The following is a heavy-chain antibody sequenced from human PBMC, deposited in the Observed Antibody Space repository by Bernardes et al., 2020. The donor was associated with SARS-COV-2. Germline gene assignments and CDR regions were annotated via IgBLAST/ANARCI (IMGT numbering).Heavy chain of an antibody. J-gene: IGHJ5*02. D-gene: IGHD3-16*01. V-gene: IGHV4-59*11. CDR3: VRDGSLSIYNWFDP. Sequence: SETLSLTCTVSGGSMSNHYWNWIRQAPGKGLEWIGCAFYTGSTDYNPSFKSRVSMSIDTSNKQVSLSLTSVTAADTAVYYCVRDGSLSIYNWFDPWGQGTLVTVSS. CDR1: GGSMSNHY. CDR2: AFYTGST.